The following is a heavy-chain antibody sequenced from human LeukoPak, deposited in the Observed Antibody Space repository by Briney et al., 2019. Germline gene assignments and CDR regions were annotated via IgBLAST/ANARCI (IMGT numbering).Heavy chain of an antibody. CDR2: ISYDGSNK. J-gene: IGHJ4*02. V-gene: IGHV3-30*18. Sequence: GRSLRLSCAASGFTFSSYGMHWVRQAPGKGLEWVAVISYDGSNKYYADSVKGRFTISRDNSKNTLSLQMNSLRAEDTAVYYCAKDLPTFLYYYASENGIYRYYFDYWGQGTLVTVSS. CDR3: AKDLPTFLYYYASENGIYRYYFDY. CDR1: GFTFSSYG. D-gene: IGHD3-10*01.